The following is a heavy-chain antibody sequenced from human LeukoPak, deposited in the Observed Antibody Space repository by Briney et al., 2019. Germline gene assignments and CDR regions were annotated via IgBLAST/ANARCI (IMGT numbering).Heavy chain of an antibody. J-gene: IGHJ5*02. V-gene: IGHV3-30*03. Sequence: PGGSLRLSCAASGFTFSSYGMHWVRQAPGKGLEWVAVISYDGSNKYYADSVKGRFTISRDNSKNTLYLQMNSLRAEDTAVYYCARPTRMGTVQGGFDPWGQGTLVTVSS. CDR2: ISYDGSNK. CDR1: GFTFSSYG. CDR3: ARPTRMGTVQGGFDP. D-gene: IGHD3-22*01.